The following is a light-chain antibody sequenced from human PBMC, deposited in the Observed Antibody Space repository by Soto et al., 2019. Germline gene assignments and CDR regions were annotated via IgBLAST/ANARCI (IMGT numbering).Light chain of an antibody. V-gene: IGKV1-9*01. CDR3: QQLNSYPPYT. CDR1: QGISSY. Sequence: DIQLTQSPSFLSASVGDRVTITCRASQGISSYLAWYQQKPGKAPKLLIYAASTLQSGVPSRFXGSGSGTEFPLTISSLQPEDFATYYCQQLNSYPPYTFGQGTKLEIK. CDR2: AAS. J-gene: IGKJ2*01.